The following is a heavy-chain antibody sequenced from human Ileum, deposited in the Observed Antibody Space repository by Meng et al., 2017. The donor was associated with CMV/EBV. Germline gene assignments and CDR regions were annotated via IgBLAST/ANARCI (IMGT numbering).Heavy chain of an antibody. CDR3: AKGRGAQFLFDY. Sequence: CATSGFTFSNYAMNWVRQAPGKGLEWVSGISGGGNGTFYADSVRGRFIISRDNSKNTLHLQMNSLRAEDTAIYYCAKGRGAQFLFDYWGQGTLVTVSS. CDR1: GFTFSNYA. CDR2: ISGGGNGT. J-gene: IGHJ4*02. D-gene: IGHD2/OR15-2a*01. V-gene: IGHV3-23*01.